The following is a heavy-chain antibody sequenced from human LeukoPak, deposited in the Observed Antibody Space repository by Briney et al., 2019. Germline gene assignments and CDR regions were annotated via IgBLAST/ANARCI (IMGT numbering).Heavy chain of an antibody. D-gene: IGHD4-17*01. J-gene: IGHJ6*03. CDR3: ARDAPDYGDYSNYYYYYYMDV. CDR2: INPSGGST. V-gene: IGHV1-46*01. CDR1: GYTFTSYY. Sequence: ASVKVSCKASGYTFTSYYMHWVRQAPGQGLEWMGIINPSGGSTSYAQKFQGRVTMTRDMSTSTVYMELSSLRSEDTAVYYCARDAPDYGDYSNYYYYYYMDVWGKGTTVTVSS.